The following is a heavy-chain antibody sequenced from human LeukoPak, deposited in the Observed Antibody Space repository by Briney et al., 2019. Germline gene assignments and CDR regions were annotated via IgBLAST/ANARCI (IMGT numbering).Heavy chain of an antibody. CDR1: GGTFSSYA. CDR2: IIPIFGTA. Sequence: SVKASCKASGGTFSSYAISWVRQAPGQGLEWMGGIIPIFGTANYAQKFQGRVTITADESTSTAYMELSSLRSEDTAVYYCGRNSYDPYYFDYWGQGTLVTVSS. V-gene: IGHV1-69*01. J-gene: IGHJ4*02. CDR3: GRNSYDPYYFDY. D-gene: IGHD3-22*01.